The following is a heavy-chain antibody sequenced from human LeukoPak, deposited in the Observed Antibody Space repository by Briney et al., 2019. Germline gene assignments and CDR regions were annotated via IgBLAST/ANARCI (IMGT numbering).Heavy chain of an antibody. Sequence: GGPLRLSCTACGFPFSRRAISCVREARGKGLEWVSAISGSGVSTYYADSVKGRFTISRDNSKNTLYLQMNSLRAEDTAVYYCAKGGGYASDYWGQGTLVTVSS. D-gene: IGHD5-12*01. CDR3: AKGGGYASDY. V-gene: IGHV3-23*01. CDR1: GFPFSRRA. CDR2: ISGSGVST. J-gene: IGHJ4*02.